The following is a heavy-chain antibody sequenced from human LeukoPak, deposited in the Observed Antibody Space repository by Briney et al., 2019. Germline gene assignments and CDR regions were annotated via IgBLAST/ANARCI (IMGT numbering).Heavy chain of an antibody. V-gene: IGHV4-30-2*01. Sequence: SETLSLTCAVSGGSISSGGYSWSWIRQPPEKGLEWIGYIYHSGSTYYNPSLKSRVTISVDRSKNQFSLKLSSVTAADTAVYYCARVSNCGGDCTDAFDIWGQGTMVTVSS. CDR3: ARVSNCGGDCTDAFDI. CDR1: GGSISSGGYS. CDR2: IYHSGST. J-gene: IGHJ3*02. D-gene: IGHD2-21*02.